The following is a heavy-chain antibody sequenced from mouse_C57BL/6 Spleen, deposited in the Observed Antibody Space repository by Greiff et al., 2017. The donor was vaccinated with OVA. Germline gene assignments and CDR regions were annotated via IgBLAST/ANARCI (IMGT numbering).Heavy chain of an antibody. CDR3: ARYGLTTVANWYFDV. J-gene: IGHJ1*03. V-gene: IGHV7-3*01. Sequence: EVQLVESGGGLVQPGGSLSLSCAASGFTFTDYYMSWVRQPPGKALEWLGFIRNKANGYTTEYSASVKGRFTISRDNSQSILYLQMNALRAEDSATYYCARYGLTTVANWYFDVWGTGTTVTVSS. CDR1: GFTFTDYY. CDR2: IRNKANGYTT. D-gene: IGHD1-1*01.